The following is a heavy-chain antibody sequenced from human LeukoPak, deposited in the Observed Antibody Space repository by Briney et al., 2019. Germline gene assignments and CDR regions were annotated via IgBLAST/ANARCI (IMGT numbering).Heavy chain of an antibody. CDR3: AREWRIQLYLPDY. J-gene: IGHJ4*02. CDR1: GYTFACYY. D-gene: IGHD5-18*01. Sequence: GASVKVSCKASGYTFACYYVHWVRQAPGQGLEWMGWINPNSGGTSYAQNFQGRVTLTRDTSISTAYMELSRLRSDDTAVYYCAREWRIQLYLPDYWGQGTLVTVSS. V-gene: IGHV1-2*02. CDR2: INPNSGGT.